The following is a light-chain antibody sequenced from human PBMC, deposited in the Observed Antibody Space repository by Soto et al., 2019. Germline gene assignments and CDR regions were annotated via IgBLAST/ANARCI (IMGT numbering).Light chain of an antibody. CDR1: QSVSSSY. J-gene: IGKJ1*01. CDR3: QQYCSSRT. Sequence: EIVLTQSPGTLSLSPGERATLSCRASQSVSSSYLAWYQQKPGQAPRLLIYGASSRATGIPDRFSGSGSGTEFTLTISRLEPEDFSVYYCQQYCSSRTFGQGTKVEIK. V-gene: IGKV3-20*01. CDR2: GAS.